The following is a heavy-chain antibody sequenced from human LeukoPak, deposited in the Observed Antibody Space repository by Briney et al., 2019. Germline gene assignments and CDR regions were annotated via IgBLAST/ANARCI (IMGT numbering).Heavy chain of an antibody. CDR3: AKDQTSGWYSGAFDM. Sequence: GGSLRLSYAASGFTFSSYAMHWVRQAPGMGLDWVTWNDGYNTYYADSVKGRFTISKGNSKNTLYLQMNSLRAEDTAVYYCAKDQTSGWYSGAFDMWGQGTMVTVSS. D-gene: IGHD6-19*01. J-gene: IGHJ3*02. CDR1: GFTFSSYA. CDR2: NDGYNT. V-gene: IGHV3-30*02.